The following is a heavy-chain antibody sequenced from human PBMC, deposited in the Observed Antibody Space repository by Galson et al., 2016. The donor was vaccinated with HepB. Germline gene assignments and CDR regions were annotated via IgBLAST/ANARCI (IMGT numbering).Heavy chain of an antibody. CDR1: GGSGSSGVDY. CDR3: AKGFWTGWFGRFDL. D-gene: IGHD3/OR15-3a*01. J-gene: IGHJ4*02. CDR2: VYYTGST. Sequence: ETLSLTCTVSGGSGSSGVDYWGWIRQPPGQGLAWIGAVYYTGSTYHNPSRKSRITITVDTSNNQFSLSLRSVTAADTAVYYCAKGFWTGWFGRFDLWGQGTLVPVSS. V-gene: IGHV4-39*01.